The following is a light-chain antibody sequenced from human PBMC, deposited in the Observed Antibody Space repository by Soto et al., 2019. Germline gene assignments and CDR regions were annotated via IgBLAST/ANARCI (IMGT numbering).Light chain of an antibody. CDR2: DVS. Sequence: QPALAEPASVSGSTGQSITISCTGTTSDVGAYNYVSWYQQHPGKAPKVMIYDVSNRPSGVSNRFSASKSGNTASLSISGLQAEDEADYYCSASTCSHTYVFATWTTVTV. CDR3: SASTCSHTYV. J-gene: IGLJ1*01. V-gene: IGLV2-14*01. CDR1: TSDVGAYNY.